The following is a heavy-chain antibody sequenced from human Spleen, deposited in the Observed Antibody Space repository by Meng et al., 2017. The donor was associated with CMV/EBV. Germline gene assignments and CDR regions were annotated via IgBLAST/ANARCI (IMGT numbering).Heavy chain of an antibody. Sequence: LKLSCAASGFTFTGSAIHWVRQASGKGLEWVGHIRSKPKNYATAYAASVTGRFTISRDDSKNTAYLQMNSLKTEDTAVYYCTPAIDYWGQGTLVTVSS. CDR2: IRSKPKNYAT. CDR3: TPAIDY. J-gene: IGHJ4*02. CDR1: GFTFTGSA. V-gene: IGHV3-73*01.